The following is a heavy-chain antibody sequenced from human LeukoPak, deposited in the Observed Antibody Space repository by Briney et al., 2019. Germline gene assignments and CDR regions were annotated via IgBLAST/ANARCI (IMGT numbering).Heavy chain of an antibody. CDR2: INPNNGGT. CDR1: GYTFTGYY. CDR3: ARARDYELDY. D-gene: IGHD4-17*01. V-gene: IGHV1-2*06. Sequence: ASVKVSCKASGYTFTGYYMHWVRQAPGQGLEWMGRINPNNGGTNYAQKFQGRVTMTGDTSISTAYMELSSLRSDDTAVYYCARARDYELDYWGQGTLVTVSS. J-gene: IGHJ4*02.